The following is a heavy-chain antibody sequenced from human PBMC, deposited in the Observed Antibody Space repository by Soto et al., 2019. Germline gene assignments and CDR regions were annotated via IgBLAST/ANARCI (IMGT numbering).Heavy chain of an antibody. D-gene: IGHD2-15*01. V-gene: IGHV2-70*13. CDR2: IDWSGDQ. CDR3: ARMVAAGMYYYYRMDV. J-gene: IGHJ6*02. Sequence: VNPTQTLTLTGTLSGFSLRTDELFVSWIRQPPGKALEWLAVIDWSGDQYYSTSLKTRLTISEDTSKNQVVLTMTNMDPVDTATYYCARMVAAGMYYYYRMDVGGQGTTVTV. CDR1: GFSLRTDELF.